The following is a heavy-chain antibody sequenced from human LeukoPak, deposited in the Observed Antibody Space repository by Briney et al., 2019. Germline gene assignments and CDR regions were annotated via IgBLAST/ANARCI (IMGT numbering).Heavy chain of an antibody. D-gene: IGHD3-22*01. J-gene: IGHJ4*02. V-gene: IGHV3-53*01. Sequence: GGSLRLSCAASGFTVSSNYMSWVRQAPGKGLEWVSVIYSGGSTYYADSVKGRFTISRDNSKNTLYLQMNSLRAEDTAVYYCAKDEYDSSGYYYDFDYWGQGTLVTVSS. CDR1: GFTVSSNY. CDR2: IYSGGST. CDR3: AKDEYDSSGYYYDFDY.